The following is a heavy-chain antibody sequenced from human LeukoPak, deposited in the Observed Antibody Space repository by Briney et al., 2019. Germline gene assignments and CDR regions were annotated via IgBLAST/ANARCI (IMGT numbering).Heavy chain of an antibody. CDR2: IYSSGDI. J-gene: IGHJ5*02. CDR1: GASISSNY. V-gene: IGHV4-59*08. CDR3: ARHVIYSGGYSWWFDP. Sequence: PSETLSLTCTVSGASISSNYWSWIRQPPGKALEWIAFIYSSGDINYNPSLRSRAPISLDTSKNLCSLRLTSVTAADTAVYYCARHVIYSGGYSWWFDPWGLGTLVTVSS. D-gene: IGHD1-26*01.